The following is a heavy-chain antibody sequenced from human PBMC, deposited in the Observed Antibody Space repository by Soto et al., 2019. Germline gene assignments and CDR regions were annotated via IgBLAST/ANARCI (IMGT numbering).Heavy chain of an antibody. CDR1: GVRFGSYA. J-gene: IGHJ4*01. CDR3: VRRSHLDY. D-gene: IGHD3-10*01. CDR2: ISGSDGKT. V-gene: IGHV3-23*01. Sequence: LSCAASGVRFGSYALSWVRQAPGKGLEWVSTISGSDGKTFYADSVKGRFSISRDTCQRTLYLQMYILRADDRAMYYCVRRSHLDYWGPGTRVTVPS.